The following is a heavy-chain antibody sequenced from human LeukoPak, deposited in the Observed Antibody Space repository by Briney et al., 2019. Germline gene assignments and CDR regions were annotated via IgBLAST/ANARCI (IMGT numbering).Heavy chain of an antibody. Sequence: ASVKVSCKASGYTFTDYYMHWVRQAPGQGFEWMGWINPNDGDTNYAQKFQGRLTMTRDTSISTAHMEVSRLRSDDTAVYYYARANFLYCSSSTCLFDYWGQGTLVTVSS. CDR2: INPNDGDT. CDR3: ARANFLYCSSSTCLFDY. CDR1: GYTFTDYY. D-gene: IGHD2-2*01. J-gene: IGHJ4*02. V-gene: IGHV1-2*02.